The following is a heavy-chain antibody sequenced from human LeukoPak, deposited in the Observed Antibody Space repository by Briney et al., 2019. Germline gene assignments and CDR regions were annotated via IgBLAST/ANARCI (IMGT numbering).Heavy chain of an antibody. CDR1: GFTFSSYA. J-gene: IGHJ4*02. D-gene: IGHD3-22*01. CDR2: ISSSSSYI. CDR3: ARGGITMIVY. V-gene: IGHV3-21*01. Sequence: PGGSLRLSCAASGFTFSSYAMNWVRQAPGKGLEWVSSISSSSSYIYYADSVKGRFTISRDNAKNSLYLQMNSLRAEDTAVYYCARGGITMIVYWGQGTLVTVSS.